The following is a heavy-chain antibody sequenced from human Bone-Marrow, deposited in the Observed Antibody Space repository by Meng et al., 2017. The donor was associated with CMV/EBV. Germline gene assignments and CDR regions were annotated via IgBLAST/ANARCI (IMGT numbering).Heavy chain of an antibody. CDR2: IIPIFGTA. V-gene: IGHV1-69*12. J-gene: IGHJ4*02. Sequence: QVQLVHAGAEVKRAGSSGKASCNASGGTFNSYAIRGVRQAPEQGLVWMGGIIPIFGTANYAQKFQGRVMITADESTSTAYMELSSLRSEDTAVYYCAWGGRWYRFDYWGQGTLVTVSS. D-gene: IGHD3-16*01. CDR1: GGTFNSYA. CDR3: AWGGRWYRFDY.